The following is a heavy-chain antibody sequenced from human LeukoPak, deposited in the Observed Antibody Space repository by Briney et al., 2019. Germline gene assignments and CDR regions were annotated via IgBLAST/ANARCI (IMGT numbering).Heavy chain of an antibody. Sequence: GGSLRLSCAASGFTFDDYTMHWVRQAPGKGLEWVSLISWDGGSTYYADSVKGRFTISGDNSKNSLYLQMNSLRTEDTALYYCAKMGYCTNGVCFDPTDYWGQGTLVTVSS. CDR3: AKMGYCTNGVCFDPTDY. CDR1: GFTFDDYT. J-gene: IGHJ4*02. D-gene: IGHD2-8*01. V-gene: IGHV3-43*01. CDR2: ISWDGGST.